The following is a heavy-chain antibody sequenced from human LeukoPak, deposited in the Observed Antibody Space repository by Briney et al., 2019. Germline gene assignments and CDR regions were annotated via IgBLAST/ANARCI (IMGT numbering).Heavy chain of an antibody. J-gene: IGHJ6*02. CDR2: IVVGSGNT. V-gene: IGHV1-58*02. D-gene: IGHD3-22*01. CDR1: GFTFTSSA. CDR3: AAGLDDSSGYYPDYYYYYGMDV. Sequence: SVKVSCKASGFTFTSSAMQWVRQARGQRLEWIGWIVVGSGNTNYAQKFQERVTITRDMSTSTAYMELSSLRSEDTAVYYCAAGLDDSSGYYPDYYYYYGMDVWGQGTTVTVSS.